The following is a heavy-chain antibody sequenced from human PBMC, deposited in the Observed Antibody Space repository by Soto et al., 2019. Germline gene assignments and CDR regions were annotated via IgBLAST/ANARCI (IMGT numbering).Heavy chain of an antibody. CDR2: ISVYNGNT. V-gene: IGHV1-18*01. CDR3: ARGGAARHFDY. Sequence: GASVKVSCKAYGYTFTNYALSWVRQAPGQGLEWVGFISVYNGNTHFAQKFQGRVTVTTDTSTSTAYMDLRSLRSDDTAVYYCARGGAARHFDYWGQGTPVTVSS. CDR1: GYTFTNYA. D-gene: IGHD6-6*01. J-gene: IGHJ4*02.